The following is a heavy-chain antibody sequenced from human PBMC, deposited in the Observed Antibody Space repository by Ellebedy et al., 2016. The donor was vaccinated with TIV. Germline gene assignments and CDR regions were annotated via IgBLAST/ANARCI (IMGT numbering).Heavy chain of an antibody. CDR1: GYPFTNHF. CDR3: ARESATVLTSRDYFYYYMDV. Sequence: ASVKVSCKASGYPFTNHFIQWVRQAPGQGLEWMGIIHPGAGSTTYSQKFQGRVTMTRDTSTNTAYMDLKLLRSEDTAVYYCARESATVLTSRDYFYYYMDVWGKGTTVTVSS. CDR2: IHPGAGST. J-gene: IGHJ6*03. V-gene: IGHV1-46*01. D-gene: IGHD4-23*01.